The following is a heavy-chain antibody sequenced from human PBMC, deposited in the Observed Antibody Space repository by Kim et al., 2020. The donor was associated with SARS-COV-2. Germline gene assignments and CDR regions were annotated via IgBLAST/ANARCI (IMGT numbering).Heavy chain of an antibody. V-gene: IGHV3-33*05. CDR3: ARVYGYGGNSAWYFDL. J-gene: IGHJ2*01. D-gene: IGHD2-21*02. Sequence: GGSLRLSCAASGFTFSSYGMHWVRQAPGKGLEWVAVISYDGSNKYYADSVKGRFTISRDNSKNTLYLQMNSLRAEDTAVYYCARVYGYGGNSAWYFDLWGQGTLVTVSS. CDR1: GFTFSSYG. CDR2: ISYDGSNK.